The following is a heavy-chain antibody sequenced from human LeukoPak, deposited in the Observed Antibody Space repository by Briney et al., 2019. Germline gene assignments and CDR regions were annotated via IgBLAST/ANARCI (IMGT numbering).Heavy chain of an antibody. J-gene: IGHJ3*02. CDR1: GFTFSSYS. Sequence: GGSLRLSCAASGFTFSSYSMNWVRQAPGKGLEWVSSISSSSSYIYYADSVKGRFTISRDNAKNSLYLQMNSLRAEDTAVYYCARVPREFGRNDAFDIWGQGTMVTVSS. CDR3: ARVPREFGRNDAFDI. V-gene: IGHV3-21*01. CDR2: ISSSSSYI. D-gene: IGHD3-10*01.